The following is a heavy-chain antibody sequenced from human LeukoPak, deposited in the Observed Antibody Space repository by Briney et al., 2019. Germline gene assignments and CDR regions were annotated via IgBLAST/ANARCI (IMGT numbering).Heavy chain of an antibody. CDR1: GFTLSSYA. V-gene: IGHV3-23*01. CDR2: ISGSGGST. D-gene: IGHD3-22*01. Sequence: GGSLRLSCAASGFTLSSYAMSWVRQAPGKGLEWVSAISGSGGSTYYADSVKGRFTISRDNSKNTLYLQMNSLRAEDTAVYYCAKAVGYYDSSGTTDWGQGTLVTVSS. CDR3: AKAVGYYDSSGTTD. J-gene: IGHJ4*02.